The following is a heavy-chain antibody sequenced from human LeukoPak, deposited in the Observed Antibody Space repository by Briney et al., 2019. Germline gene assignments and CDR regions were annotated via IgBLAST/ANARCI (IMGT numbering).Heavy chain of an antibody. CDR1: GGSIMSSTYY. V-gene: IGHV4-39*07. CDR3: AMPTSIAVAGTFDY. D-gene: IGHD6-19*01. J-gene: IGHJ4*02. CDR2: IYYSGST. Sequence: SETLSLTCTVSGGSIMSSTYYWGWIRQSPGKGLEWIGTIYYSGSTYYNPSLKSRVTISVDTSKNQFSLKLSSVTAADTAVYYCAMPTSIAVAGTFDYWGQGTLVTVSS.